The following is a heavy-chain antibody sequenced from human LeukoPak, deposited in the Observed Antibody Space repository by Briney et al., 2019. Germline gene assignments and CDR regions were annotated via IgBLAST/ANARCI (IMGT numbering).Heavy chain of an antibody. CDR2: INPSSGDT. D-gene: IGHD2-2*02. CDR1: GYAFTGYF. J-gene: IGHJ4*02. V-gene: IGHV1-2*02. Sequence: ASVKVSCKASGYAFTGYFMHWVRQAPGQGLECMGWINPSSGDTNYAQKFQGRVTVTRDTSISTAYMELSRLRSDDTAVYYCARADHGARSNGFYTLDYWGQGTLVTVSS. CDR3: ARADHGARSNGFYTLDY.